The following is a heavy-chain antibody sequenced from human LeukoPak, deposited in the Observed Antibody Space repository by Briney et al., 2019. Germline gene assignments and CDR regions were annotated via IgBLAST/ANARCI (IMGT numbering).Heavy chain of an antibody. J-gene: IGHJ4*02. Sequence: PGGSLRLSCAASGFTFSNYAMSWVHQAPGKGLEWVSFIYSDNTHYSDSVKGRFTISRDNSKNTLYLQMNSLRAEDTAVYYCAKGHGSGRPNYFDYWGQGTLVTVSS. CDR2: IYSDNT. D-gene: IGHD3-10*01. CDR3: AKGHGSGRPNYFDY. CDR1: GFTFSNYA. V-gene: IGHV3-23*03.